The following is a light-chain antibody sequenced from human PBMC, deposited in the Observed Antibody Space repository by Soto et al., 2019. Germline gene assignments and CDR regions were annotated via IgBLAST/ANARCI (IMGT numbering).Light chain of an antibody. J-gene: IGKJ4*01. CDR3: QQYGSSRLT. V-gene: IGKV3-20*01. CDR2: GAS. Sequence: EIVLTQSPGTLSLSPGERATLSFSASQSVSSSYLAWYQQKPGQAPRLLIYGASSRATGIPDRFSGSGSGTDFTLTISRLEPEDFAVYYCQQYGSSRLTFGGGTKVDIK. CDR1: QSVSSSY.